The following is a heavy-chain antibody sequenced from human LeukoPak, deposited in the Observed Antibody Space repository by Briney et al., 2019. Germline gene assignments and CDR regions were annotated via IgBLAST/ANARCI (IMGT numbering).Heavy chain of an antibody. CDR1: GFTFSDHY. D-gene: IGHD5-18*01. J-gene: IGHJ3*02. Sequence: GGSLRLSCAASGFTFSDHYMDWVRQAPGKGLEWVGRSKNKAESYTAEYAASVKGRFSISRDHSKSSLFLQMDSLKTEDTAVYYCARGYHSFDIWGQGTMVTVSS. CDR3: ARGYHSFDI. V-gene: IGHV3-72*01. CDR2: SKNKAESYTA.